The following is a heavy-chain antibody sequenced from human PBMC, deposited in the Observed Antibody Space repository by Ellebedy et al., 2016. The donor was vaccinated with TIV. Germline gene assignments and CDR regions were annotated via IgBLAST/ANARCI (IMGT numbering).Heavy chain of an antibody. CDR3: ARGDQVSKLREMATPNH. CDR1: GFTFDDYA. J-gene: IGHJ5*02. V-gene: IGHV3-43D*03. CDR2: ISWDGGST. Sequence: GESLKISXAASGFTFDDYAMHWVRQAPGKGLEWVSLISWDGGSTYYADSVKGRFTISRDNSKNSLYLQMNSLRAEDTAVYYCARGDQVSKLREMATPNHWGQGTLVTVSS. D-gene: IGHD5-24*01.